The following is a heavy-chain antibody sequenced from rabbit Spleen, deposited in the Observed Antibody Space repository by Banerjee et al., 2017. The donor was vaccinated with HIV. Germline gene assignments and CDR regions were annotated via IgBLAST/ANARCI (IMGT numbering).Heavy chain of an antibody. CDR2: IYTGSGST. CDR1: GISFGISDY. CDR3: ARDLDGVIGWNFGW. J-gene: IGHJ4*01. V-gene: IGHV1S45*01. Sequence: EKVVESGGGLVQPEGSLTLTCTASGISFGISDYMCWVRQAPGKGLELIACIYTGSGSTYYATWAKGRFTISKTSSTTVTLQMTSLTAADTATCFYARDLDGVIGWNFGWWGQGTLVTVS. D-gene: IGHD1-1*01.